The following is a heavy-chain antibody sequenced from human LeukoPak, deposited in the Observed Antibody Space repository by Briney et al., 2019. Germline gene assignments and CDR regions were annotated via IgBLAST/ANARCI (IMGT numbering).Heavy chain of an antibody. D-gene: IGHD6-13*01. CDR1: GGSISSSSYY. V-gene: IGHV4-39*07. CDR3: ARGRSEGAAAGIDY. Sequence: SETLSLTCTVSGGSISSSSYYWGWIRQPPGKGLEWIGSIYYSGSTYYNPSLKSRVTISVDTSKNQFSLKLSSVTAADTAVYYCARGRSEGAAAGIDYWGQGTLVTVSS. J-gene: IGHJ4*02. CDR2: IYYSGST.